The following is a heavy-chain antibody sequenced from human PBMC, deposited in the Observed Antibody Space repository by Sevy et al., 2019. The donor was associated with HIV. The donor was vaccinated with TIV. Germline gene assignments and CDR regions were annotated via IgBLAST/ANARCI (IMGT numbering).Heavy chain of an antibody. D-gene: IGHD4-17*01. CDR2: ISYDGSDT. CDR1: GFAFSNYYA. CDR3: ARPRANYVDHYFFYAMDV. Sequence: GGSLRLSCAASGFAFSNYYAMHWVRQAPGKGLEWVALISYDGSDTYYGDSVKGRFTVSRDNFKNTLYLQMNSLTTEDTAVYYCARPRANYVDHYFFYAMDVWGQGTTVTVSS. J-gene: IGHJ6*02. V-gene: IGHV3-30-3*01.